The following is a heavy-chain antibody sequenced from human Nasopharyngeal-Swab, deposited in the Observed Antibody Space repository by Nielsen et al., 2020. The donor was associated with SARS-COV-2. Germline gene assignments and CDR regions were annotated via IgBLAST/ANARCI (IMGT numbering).Heavy chain of an antibody. CDR1: GFTFDDYA. Sequence: LKISCAASGFTFDDYAMHWVRQAPGKGLEWVSGISWNSGSIGYADSVKGRFTISRDNAKNSLYLQMNSLRAEDTAVYYCARDNPQRIWGQGTMVTVSS. CDR2: ISWNSGSI. D-gene: IGHD2-2*01. CDR3: ARDNPQRI. J-gene: IGHJ3*02. V-gene: IGHV3-9*01.